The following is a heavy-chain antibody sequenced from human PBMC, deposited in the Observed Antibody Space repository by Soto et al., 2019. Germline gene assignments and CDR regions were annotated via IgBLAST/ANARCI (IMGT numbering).Heavy chain of an antibody. V-gene: IGHV4-30-4*01. Sequence: SETLSLTCTVSGASISSGDYFWSWIRQSPGKGLQWIGYIYDSGSSYYNPSLKSRVTMSVDTSKNQFSLKLSSVTAADTAVYYCAREKGYISGPKNFDYWGQGTLVTVSS. CDR1: GASISSGDYF. D-gene: IGHD5-12*01. CDR2: IYDSGSS. CDR3: AREKGYISGPKNFDY. J-gene: IGHJ4*02.